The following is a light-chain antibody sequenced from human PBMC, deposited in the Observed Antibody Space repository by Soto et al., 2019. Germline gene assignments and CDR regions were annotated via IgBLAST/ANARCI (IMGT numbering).Light chain of an antibody. J-gene: IGLJ3*02. CDR3: SAWDDSLNGPV. Sequence: QSVLTQPPSVSAVPRQRVTISCSGSSSNIGNNPVSWYQQLPGQTPKLLIYYGNLLPSGVSDRFSGSKSGTSASLAISGLQSEDEADYFCSAWDDSLNGPVFGGGTKVTVL. CDR2: YGN. V-gene: IGLV1-36*01. CDR1: SSNIGNNP.